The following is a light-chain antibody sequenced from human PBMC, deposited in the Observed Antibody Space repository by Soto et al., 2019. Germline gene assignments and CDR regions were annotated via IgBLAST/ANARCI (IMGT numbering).Light chain of an antibody. J-gene: IGLJ1*01. CDR3: SSYTSSSPYV. Sequence: QSALTQPASVSGSPGQSITISCTGTSHDIGGYKYVSWYQQHPGKAPKLMIYEVSNRPSGVSNRFSGSKSGNTASLTISGLQTEDEADYYCSSYTSSSPYVFGTGTKLTVL. CDR2: EVS. V-gene: IGLV2-14*01. CDR1: SHDIGGYKY.